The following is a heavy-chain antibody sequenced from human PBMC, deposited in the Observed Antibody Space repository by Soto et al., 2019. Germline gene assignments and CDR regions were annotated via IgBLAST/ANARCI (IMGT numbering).Heavy chain of an antibody. V-gene: IGHV1-24*01. CDR2: FDPEDGET. CDR3: ATDLHCSGGSCYDY. Sequence: ASVKFSCKVSGYTLTELSMHWVRQAPGKGLEWMGGFDPEDGETIYAQKFQGRVTMTEDTSTDTAYMELSSLRSEDTAVYYCATDLHCSGGSCYDYWGQGTLVTVSS. D-gene: IGHD2-15*01. J-gene: IGHJ4*02. CDR1: GYTLTELS.